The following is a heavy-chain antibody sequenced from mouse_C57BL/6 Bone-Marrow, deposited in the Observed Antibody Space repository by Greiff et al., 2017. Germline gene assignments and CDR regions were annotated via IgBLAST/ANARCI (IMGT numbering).Heavy chain of an antibody. CDR1: GFTFSSYG. CDR3: ARLYYYGSSYGSFFDY. J-gene: IGHJ2*01. D-gene: IGHD1-1*01. Sequence: EVQRVESGGDLVKPGGSLKLSCAASGFTFSSYGMSWVRQTPDKRLEWVATISSGGSYTYYPDSVKGRFTISRDNAKNTLYLQMSSLKSEDTAMYYCARLYYYGSSYGSFFDYWGQGTTLTVSS. CDR2: ISSGGSYT. V-gene: IGHV5-6*01.